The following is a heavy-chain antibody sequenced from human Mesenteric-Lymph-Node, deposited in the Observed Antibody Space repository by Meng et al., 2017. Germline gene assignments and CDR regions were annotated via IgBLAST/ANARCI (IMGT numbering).Heavy chain of an antibody. J-gene: IGHJ5*02. Sequence: QVQLKDSAPGLVKPSQTLSLTCTVSGDSFNSPDYYWSWIRQPPGKGLEWIGEINHSGSTNYNPSLKSRVTISVDTSKNQFSLKLSSVTAADTAVYYCASIAVAGSWFDPWGQGTLVTVSS. CDR3: ASIAVAGSWFDP. CDR1: GDSFNSPDYY. V-gene: IGHV4-30-4*01. D-gene: IGHD6-19*01. CDR2: INHSGST.